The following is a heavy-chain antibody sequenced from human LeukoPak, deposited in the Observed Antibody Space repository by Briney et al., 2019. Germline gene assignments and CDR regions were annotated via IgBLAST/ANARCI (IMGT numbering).Heavy chain of an antibody. CDR3: TTDVGDHDFDY. D-gene: IGHD4-17*01. Sequence: PGGSLRLSCAASGFTFGNAWMSWVRQAPGKGLEWVGRIKSKTDGGTTDYAAPVKGRFTISRDDSKNTLYLQMNSLKTEDTAVYYCTTDVGDHDFDYWGQGTLVTVSS. V-gene: IGHV3-15*01. CDR2: IKSKTDGGTT. CDR1: GFTFGNAW. J-gene: IGHJ4*02.